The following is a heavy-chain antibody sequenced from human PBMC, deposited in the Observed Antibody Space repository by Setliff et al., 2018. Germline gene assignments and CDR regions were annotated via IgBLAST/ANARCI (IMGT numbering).Heavy chain of an antibody. D-gene: IGHD3-22*01. CDR2: IIPIFGTA. J-gene: IGHJ4*02. CDR1: GGTFSSYA. CDR3: ARQASLYYYDSSGYYDY. V-gene: IGHV1-69*13. Sequence: SVKVSCKASGGTFSSYAISWVRQAPGQGLEWMGGIIPIFGTANYAQKFQGRVTITADESTSTAYMELSSLRSEDTAVYYCARQASLYYYDSSGYYDYWGQGTLVTVSS.